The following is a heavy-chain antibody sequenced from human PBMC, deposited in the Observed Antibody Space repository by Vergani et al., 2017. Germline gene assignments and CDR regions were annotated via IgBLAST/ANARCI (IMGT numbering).Heavy chain of an antibody. J-gene: IGHJ4*02. D-gene: IGHD6-6*01. V-gene: IGHV3-23*01. CDR2: ISGSGGST. Sequence: EVQLLESGGGLVQPGGSLRLSCAASGFPFSSYAMSWVRQAPGKGLEWVSTISGSGGSTYYADSVKGRFTISRDNSKNTLYLQMNSLRAEDTAVYFCAKSVIYSSSPYYFDYWGQGTLVTVSS. CDR1: GFPFSSYA. CDR3: AKSVIYSSSPYYFDY.